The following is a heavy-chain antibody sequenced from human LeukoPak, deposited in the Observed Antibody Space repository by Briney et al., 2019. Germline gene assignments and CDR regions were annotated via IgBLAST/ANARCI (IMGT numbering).Heavy chain of an antibody. CDR2: IYSGGST. CDR3: ARDPRSRSHDILTGYSH. V-gene: IGHV3-66*01. Sequence: QPGGSLRLSCAASGFTVSSNYMSWVRQAPGKGLEWVSVIYSGGSTYYADSVKGRFTISRDNSKNTLYLQMNSLRAEDTAVYYCARDPRSRSHDILTGYSHWGQGTLVTVSS. D-gene: IGHD3-9*01. CDR1: GFTVSSNY. J-gene: IGHJ4*02.